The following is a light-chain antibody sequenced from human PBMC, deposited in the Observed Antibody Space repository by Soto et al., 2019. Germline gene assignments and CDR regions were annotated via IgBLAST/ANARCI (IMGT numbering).Light chain of an antibody. Sequence: EIVMTQSPATLSVSPGERATLSCRASQSVGSDLAWYQQKPGQAPRLLIYDASNRATGIPARFSGSGSGTDFTLTISSLESEDFAIYYCQQRSNWPTFGQGTRLEIK. CDR3: QQRSNWPT. CDR1: QSVGSD. CDR2: DAS. J-gene: IGKJ5*01. V-gene: IGKV3-11*01.